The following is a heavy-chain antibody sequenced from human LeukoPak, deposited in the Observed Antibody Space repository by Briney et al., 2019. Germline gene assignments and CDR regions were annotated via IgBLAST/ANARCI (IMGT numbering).Heavy chain of an antibody. CDR2: IYHSGST. Sequence: SETLSLTCTVSGGSISSGGYYWSWIRQPPGKGLEWIGYIYHSGSTYYNPSLKSRVTISVDRSKNQFSLKLSSVTAADTAVYYCARDYAPWAAIYNNYDRRYFDYWGQGTLVTVSS. CDR1: GGSISSGGYY. V-gene: IGHV4-30-2*01. CDR3: ARDYAPWAAIYNNYDRRYFDY. J-gene: IGHJ4*02. D-gene: IGHD4-11*01.